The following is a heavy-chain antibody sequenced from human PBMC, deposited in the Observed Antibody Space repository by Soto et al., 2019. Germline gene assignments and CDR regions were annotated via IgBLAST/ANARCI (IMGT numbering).Heavy chain of an antibody. D-gene: IGHD5-12*01. V-gene: IGHV4-61*01. CDR1: GGSVTSGSYY. Sequence: SETLSLPCTVSGGSVTSGSYYWNWIRQPPGKGLEWIGYIYYTGSTNYNPSLKSRVTISADTSKNQFSLKLNSVTAADTAVYYCARLEMATDYWGQGILVTVSS. CDR2: IYYTGST. J-gene: IGHJ4*02. CDR3: ARLEMATDY.